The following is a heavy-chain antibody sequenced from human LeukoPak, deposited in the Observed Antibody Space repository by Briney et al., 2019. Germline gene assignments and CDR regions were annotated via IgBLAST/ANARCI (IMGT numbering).Heavy chain of an antibody. J-gene: IGHJ4*02. D-gene: IGHD4-23*01. CDR3: ARDRATVVIPMRWGYFDC. V-gene: IGHV3-30*04. Sequence: GGSLRLSCAASGFTFSSYAMHWVRQAPGKGLEWVAVISYDGSNKYYADSVKGRFTISRDNSRNTLYLQMNSLRAEDTAVYYCARDRATVVIPMRWGYFDCWGQATLVTVSS. CDR1: GFTFSSYA. CDR2: ISYDGSNK.